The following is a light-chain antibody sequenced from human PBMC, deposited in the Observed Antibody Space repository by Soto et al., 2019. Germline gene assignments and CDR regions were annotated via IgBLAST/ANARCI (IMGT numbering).Light chain of an antibody. CDR1: QSVRSNY. CDR2: DAS. V-gene: IGKV3-20*01. Sequence: EIVLTQSPDTLSLSPGERATLSCSASQSVRSNYLAWYQQKPGQAPRFLIYDASSRATAIPDRFSGSGSGTDFTLTISRLEPKDFAVYYCQQYGSTPLTFGGGTKVDIK. J-gene: IGKJ4*01. CDR3: QQYGSTPLT.